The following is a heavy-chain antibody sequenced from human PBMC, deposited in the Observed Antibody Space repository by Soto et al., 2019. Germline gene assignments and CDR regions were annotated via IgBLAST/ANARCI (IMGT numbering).Heavy chain of an antibody. CDR3: ARDLSNQLLGHYYYYGMDV. CDR1: GFTFSSYG. J-gene: IGHJ6*02. CDR2: IWYDGSNK. V-gene: IGHV3-33*01. D-gene: IGHD2-2*01. Sequence: GGSLRLSCAASGFTFSSYGMHWVRQAPGKGLEWVAVIWYDGSNKYYADSVKGRFTISRDNSKNTLYLQMNSLRAEDTAVYYCARDLSNQLLGHYYYYGMDVWGQGTTVTVSS.